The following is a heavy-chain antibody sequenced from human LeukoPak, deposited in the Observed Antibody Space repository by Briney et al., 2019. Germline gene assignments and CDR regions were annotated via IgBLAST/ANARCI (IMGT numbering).Heavy chain of an antibody. CDR3: ARESLFGGALTSPPFDY. J-gene: IGHJ4*02. CDR1: GGSISSGSYY. Sequence: SETLSLTCTVSGGSISSGSYYWGWIRQPAGRGLEWLGRIYTSGSTNYNPSLKSRVTISVDTSKNQFSLKLSSVTAADTAVYYCARESLFGGALTSPPFDYWGQGTLVTVSS. D-gene: IGHD3-16*01. V-gene: IGHV4-61*02. CDR2: IYTSGST.